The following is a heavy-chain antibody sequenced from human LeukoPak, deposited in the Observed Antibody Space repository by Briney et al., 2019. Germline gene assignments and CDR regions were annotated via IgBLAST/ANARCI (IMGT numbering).Heavy chain of an antibody. CDR1: GYSFNNYW. CDR2: IYPGDSDT. D-gene: IGHD6-6*01. CDR3: ARQHSRSSPFDY. V-gene: IGHV5-51*01. Sequence: GESLKISCKGFGYSFNNYWIGWVRQMPGKGLECMGIIYPGDSDTRYSPSFQGQVTISADKSINTAYLQWSSLKASDTAMYYCARQHSRSSPFDYWGQGALVTVPS. J-gene: IGHJ4*02.